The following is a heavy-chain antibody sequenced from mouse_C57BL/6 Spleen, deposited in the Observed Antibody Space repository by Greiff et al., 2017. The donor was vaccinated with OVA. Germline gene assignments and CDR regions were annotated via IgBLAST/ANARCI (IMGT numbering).Heavy chain of an antibody. CDR2: INPNNGGT. CDR1: GYTFTDYY. CDR3: ARSGFDY. J-gene: IGHJ2*01. V-gene: IGHV1-26*01. Sequence: VQLQQSGPELVKPGASVKISCKASGYTFTDYYMNWVKQSHGKSLEWIGDINPNNGGTSYIQKFKGKATLTVDKSSSTAYMELRSLTCEDSAVYYCARSGFDYWGEGTTLTVSS. D-gene: IGHD3-1*01.